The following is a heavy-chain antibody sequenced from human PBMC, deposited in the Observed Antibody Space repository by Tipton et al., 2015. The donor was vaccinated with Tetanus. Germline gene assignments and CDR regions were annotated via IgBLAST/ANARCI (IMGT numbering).Heavy chain of an antibody. CDR1: LGDYY. Sequence: LGDYYMSWIRQAPGKGLEWISYSSSRGTTTYYTDSVRGRFTISRDNAKNMLYLQMNSLRAEDTAVYYCAKDRAAGGPGASWGQGTLVTVSS. CDR2: SSSRGTTT. D-gene: IGHD6-13*01. V-gene: IGHV3-11*01. CDR3: AKDRAAGGPGAS. J-gene: IGHJ5*02.